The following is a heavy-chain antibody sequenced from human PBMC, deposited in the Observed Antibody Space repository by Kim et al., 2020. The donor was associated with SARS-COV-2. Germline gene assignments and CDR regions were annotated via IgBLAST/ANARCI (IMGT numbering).Heavy chain of an antibody. CDR3: ARRRVVNSGSYYHGLDV. Sequence: GESLKISCKGSGYSFPNNWIGWVRQKPGKGLEWMVIIYPDDSDTSYSPFFQGQVSISADKSINTAYLQWSSLKASDTAIYYCARRRVVNSGSYYHGLDVWGQGTTVTVS. CDR2: IYPDDSDT. V-gene: IGHV5-51*01. J-gene: IGHJ6*02. CDR1: GYSFPNNW. D-gene: IGHD2-21*01.